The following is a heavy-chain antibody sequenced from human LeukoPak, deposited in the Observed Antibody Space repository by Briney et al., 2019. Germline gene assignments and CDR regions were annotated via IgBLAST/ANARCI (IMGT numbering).Heavy chain of an antibody. Sequence: ASVKVSCKVSGYTLTELSMHWVRQAPGKGLEWMGGFDPEDGETIYAQKFQGRVTMTEGTSTDTAYMELSSLRSEDTAVYYCATWYSYGYYFDYWGQGTLVTVSS. CDR3: ATWYSYGYYFDY. V-gene: IGHV1-24*01. CDR2: FDPEDGET. CDR1: GYTLTELS. D-gene: IGHD5-18*01. J-gene: IGHJ4*02.